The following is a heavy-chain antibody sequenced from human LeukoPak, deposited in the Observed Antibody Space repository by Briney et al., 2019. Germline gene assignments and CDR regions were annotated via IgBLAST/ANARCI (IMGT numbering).Heavy chain of an antibody. CDR3: ARKTGGSLDI. D-gene: IGHD7-27*01. J-gene: IGHJ3*02. CDR1: VFTFSSYS. V-gene: IGHV3-48*01. CDR2: ISSSSSTI. Sequence: PGGSLRLSCAASVFTFSSYSMNWVRQAPGKGLEWVSYISSSSSTIYYADSVRGRFTISRDNAKNSLYLQMNSLRGEDTAVYYCARKTGGSLDIWGQGTMVTVSS.